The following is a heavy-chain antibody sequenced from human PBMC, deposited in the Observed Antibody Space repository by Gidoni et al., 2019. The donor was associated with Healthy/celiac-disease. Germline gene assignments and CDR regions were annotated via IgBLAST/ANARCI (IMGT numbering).Heavy chain of an antibody. CDR1: GYTLTELA. CDR2: FDPEDGET. J-gene: IGHJ4*02. Sequence: QVQMVQSGAEAKKPGASVKVSCKVSGYTLTELAMTWVRQAPGKGLEWMGGFDPEDGETIYAQKFQGRVTMTEDTSTDTAYLGLSSLRSEDTAVYYCATVPGYDILTGYLYYFDYWGQGTLVTVSS. V-gene: IGHV1-24*01. D-gene: IGHD3-9*01. CDR3: ATVPGYDILTGYLYYFDY.